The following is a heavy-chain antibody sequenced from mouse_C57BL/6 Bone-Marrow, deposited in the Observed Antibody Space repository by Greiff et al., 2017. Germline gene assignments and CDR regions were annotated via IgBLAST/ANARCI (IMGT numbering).Heavy chain of an antibody. CDR3: ARKGEGYGPYWYFDV. CDR2: IWSGGST. D-gene: IGHD2-2*01. CDR1: GFSLTSYG. V-gene: IGHV2-2*01. J-gene: IGHJ1*03. Sequence: VQLVESGPGLVQPSQSLSITCTVSGFSLTSYGVHWVRQSPGKGLEWLGVIWSGGSTDYNAAFISRLSISKDNSKSQVFFKMNSLQADDTAIYYCARKGEGYGPYWYFDVWGTGTTVTVSS.